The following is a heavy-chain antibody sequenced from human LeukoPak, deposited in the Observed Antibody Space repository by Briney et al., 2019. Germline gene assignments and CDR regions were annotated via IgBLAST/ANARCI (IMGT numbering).Heavy chain of an antibody. CDR2: IKRDGSEE. CDR1: EFTFSDYW. D-gene: IGHD6-19*01. CDR3: ARAMGWRDAFDV. J-gene: IGHJ3*01. V-gene: IGHV3-7*03. Sequence: PGGSLRLSCAASEFTFSDYWMTWVRQAPGKGLEWVTNIKRDGSEEYYVDSVKGRFTISRDNAKDSLYLQMNSLRAEDTALYYCARAMGWRDAFDVWGQGTMITISS.